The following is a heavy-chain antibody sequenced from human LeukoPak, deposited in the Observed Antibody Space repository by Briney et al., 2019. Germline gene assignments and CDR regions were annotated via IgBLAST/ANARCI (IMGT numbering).Heavy chain of an antibody. CDR3: ARDLVWILFDY. J-gene: IGHJ4*02. D-gene: IGHD2-2*03. CDR2: VSPEGTTT. V-gene: IGHV3-74*03. Sequence: GGSLRLSCAASGFTFSTYWMHWVRQAPGKGLVWVSRVSPEGTTTAYADSVKGRFTISRDNAKNTLFLQMNSLSAEDTAVYYCARDLVWILFDYWGQGTLVTVSS. CDR1: GFTFSTYW.